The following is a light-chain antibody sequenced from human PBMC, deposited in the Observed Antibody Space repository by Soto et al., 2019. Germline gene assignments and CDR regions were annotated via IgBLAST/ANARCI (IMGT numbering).Light chain of an antibody. Sequence: DIPMTQSPSTLSAFVGDRVTITCRASQTINDCLAWYQQKPGKAPKLLIFDASSLESGVPSRFSGSGSGTEFTLTISSLQPDDFATYYCQQYSRYYTFGQGTKLEIK. CDR2: DAS. V-gene: IGKV1-5*01. CDR3: QQYSRYYT. CDR1: QTINDC. J-gene: IGKJ2*01.